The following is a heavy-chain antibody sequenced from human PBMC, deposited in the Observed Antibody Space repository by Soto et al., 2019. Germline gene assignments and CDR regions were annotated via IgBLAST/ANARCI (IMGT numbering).Heavy chain of an antibody. Sequence: PSETRSLTCTVSGGSISSYYWSWIRQPAGKGLEWIGRIYTSGSTNYNPSLKSRVTMSVDTSKNQFSLKLSSVTAADTAVYYCARDKRDYDILTGYYLDYWGQGTLVTVSS. CDR1: GGSISSYY. J-gene: IGHJ4*02. V-gene: IGHV4-4*07. CDR2: IYTSGST. D-gene: IGHD3-9*01. CDR3: ARDKRDYDILTGYYLDY.